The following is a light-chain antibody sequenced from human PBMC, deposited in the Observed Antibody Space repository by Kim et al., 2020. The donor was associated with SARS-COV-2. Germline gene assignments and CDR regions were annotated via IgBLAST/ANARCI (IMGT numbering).Light chain of an antibody. CDR2: DAS. V-gene: IGKV1-5*01. CDR3: QQYNTYPNT. CDR1: QSISSW. J-gene: IGKJ2*01. Sequence: SASVGDRVTLTYRASQSISSWLAWYQQKPGKAPKLLLSDASSLESGVPSRFSGSGSGTEFTLTISSLQPDDFATYHCQQYNTYPNTFGQGTKLEI.